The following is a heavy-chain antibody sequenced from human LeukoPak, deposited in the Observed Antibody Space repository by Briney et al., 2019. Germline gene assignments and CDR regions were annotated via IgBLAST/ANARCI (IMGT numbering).Heavy chain of an antibody. CDR2: VYFSGNT. J-gene: IGHJ4*02. Sequence: SETLSLTCTVSDDSIRTHYWSWIRQPPGKGLECIGYVYFSGNTNYNPSLKSRVTISVDTSKNQFSLKLTSVTAADTAVYYCARAVEYNFWSGLQRRAATFDYWGQGTLVTVSS. CDR3: ARAVEYNFWSGLQRRAATFDY. CDR1: DDSIRTHY. V-gene: IGHV4-59*11. D-gene: IGHD3-3*01.